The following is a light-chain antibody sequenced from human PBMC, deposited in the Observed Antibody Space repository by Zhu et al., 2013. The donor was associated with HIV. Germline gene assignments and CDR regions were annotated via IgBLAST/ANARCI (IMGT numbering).Light chain of an antibody. CDR1: RNDIGAYDY. J-gene: IGLJ1*01. CDR2: EVN. CDR3: NSYSATTTLI. Sequence: QSALTQPASVSGSPGQSITISCTGTRNDIGAYDYVSWYQHHPGRAPKLLIFEVNRRTSGVSSRFSGFKSGHTASLTISGLQAEDEAHYYCNSYSATTTLIFGTGTKVTVL. V-gene: IGLV2-14*01.